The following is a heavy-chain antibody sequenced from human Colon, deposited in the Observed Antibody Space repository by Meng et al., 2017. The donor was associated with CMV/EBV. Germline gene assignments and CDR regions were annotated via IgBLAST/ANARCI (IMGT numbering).Heavy chain of an antibody. CDR2: IYSGDST. V-gene: IGHV3-66*02. D-gene: IGHD6-6*01. Sequence: GESLKISCAASGLTVSGNYMSWVRQAPGKGLEWVSLIYSGDSTKYADSVKGRFTVTRDNSKSTLYLQMNSLRHEDTAVYYCARASQSNYYYGMDVWGQGTTVTVSS. CDR1: GLTVSGNY. J-gene: IGHJ6*02. CDR3: ARASQSNYYYGMDV.